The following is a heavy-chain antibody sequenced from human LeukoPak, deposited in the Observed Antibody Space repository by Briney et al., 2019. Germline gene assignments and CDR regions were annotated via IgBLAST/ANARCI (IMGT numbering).Heavy chain of an antibody. J-gene: IGHJ1*01. CDR3: ARPHTIFGVAKYFQH. CDR2: ISTSSSTI. V-gene: IGHV3-48*01. CDR1: GFTLSSYS. D-gene: IGHD3-3*01. Sequence: GGSLRLSCAASGFTLSSYSMNWVRQAPGKGLEWVSFISTSSSTIYYADSVKGRFTISRDNAKNSLYLQMNSLRAEDTAVYYCARPHTIFGVAKYFQHWGQGTLVTVSS.